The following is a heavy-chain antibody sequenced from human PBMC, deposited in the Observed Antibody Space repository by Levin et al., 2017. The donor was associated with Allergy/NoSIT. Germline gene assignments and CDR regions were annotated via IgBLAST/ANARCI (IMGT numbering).Heavy chain of an antibody. CDR3: ARERQLWGMDV. J-gene: IGHJ6*02. CDR1: GFTFSSYW. Sequence: VASVKVSCAASGFTFSSYWMSWVRQAPGKGLEWVANIKQDGSEKYYVDSVKGRFTISRDNAKNSLYLQMNSLRAEDTAVYYCARERQLWGMDVWGQGTTVTVSS. CDR2: IKQDGSEK. D-gene: IGHD6-6*01. V-gene: IGHV3-7*01.